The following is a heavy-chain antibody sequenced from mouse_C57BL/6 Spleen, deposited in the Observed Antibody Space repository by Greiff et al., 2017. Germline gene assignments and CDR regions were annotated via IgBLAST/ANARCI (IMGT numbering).Heavy chain of an antibody. CDR3: ARIDGYYVPYAMDY. CDR2: IYPRSGNT. V-gene: IGHV1-81*01. D-gene: IGHD2-3*01. J-gene: IGHJ4*01. Sequence: QVQLQQSGAELARPGASVKLSCKASGYTFTSYGISWVKQRPGQGLEWIGEIYPRSGNTYYNEKFKGKATLTADKSSSTAYMELRSLTSEDSAVYFCARIDGYYVPYAMDYWGQGTSVTVSS. CDR1: GYTFTSYG.